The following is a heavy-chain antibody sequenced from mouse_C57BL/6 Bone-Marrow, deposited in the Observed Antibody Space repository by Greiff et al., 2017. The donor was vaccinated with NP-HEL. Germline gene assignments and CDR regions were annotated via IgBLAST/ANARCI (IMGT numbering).Heavy chain of an antibody. CDR2: IYPGSGST. J-gene: IGHJ2*01. D-gene: IGHD2-3*01. V-gene: IGHV1-55*01. CDR1: GYTFTSYW. CDR3: ARCGLLQDYFDY. Sequence: QVQLKESGAELVKPGASVQMSCKASGYTFTSYWITWVKQRPGQGLEWIGDIYPGSGSTNYNEKFKSKATLTVDTSSSTAYMQLSSLTSEDSAVYYCARCGLLQDYFDYWGQGTTLTVSS.